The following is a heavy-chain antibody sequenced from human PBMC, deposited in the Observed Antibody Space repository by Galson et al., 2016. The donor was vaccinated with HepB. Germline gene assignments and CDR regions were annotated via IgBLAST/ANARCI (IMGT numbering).Heavy chain of an antibody. V-gene: IGHV5-51*01. CDR3: ARVMVRGGILCWGTAQRTDSYYAMDV. CDR1: GYTFTNYG. D-gene: IGHD3-10*01. CDR2: IYPGDSDT. Sequence: QSGAEVKKPGESLKISCQGSGYTFTNYGIGWVRQMPGKGLEWMGIIYPGDSDTRYSPSFQGQVTISAAKSITTAYLQWSSLKASDTAMYYCARVMVRGGILCWGTAQRTDSYYAMDVWGQGTPVTVSS. J-gene: IGHJ6*02.